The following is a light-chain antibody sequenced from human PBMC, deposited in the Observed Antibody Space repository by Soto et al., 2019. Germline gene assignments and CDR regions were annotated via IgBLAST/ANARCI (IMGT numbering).Light chain of an antibody. J-gene: IGKJ2*01. CDR2: AAS. V-gene: IGKV1-39*01. Sequence: EIQMTQSPSSLSASVGDRVTITCRASQSISSYLNWYQQKPGKAPKLLIYAASSLQSGVPSRFSGSGSGTDFTLTISSLQPEDFATYYSQQSYSTPLTFGHGTKLEIK. CDR3: QQSYSTPLT. CDR1: QSISSY.